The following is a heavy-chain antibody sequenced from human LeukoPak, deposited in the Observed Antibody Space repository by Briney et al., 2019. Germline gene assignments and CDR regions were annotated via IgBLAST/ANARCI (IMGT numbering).Heavy chain of an antibody. Sequence: GGSLRLSCAASGFTFNNYARHWVRQAPGKGLEWVSGISWNSGSIGYADSVKGRFTISRDNAKNSLYLQMNSLRAEDTALYYCAKDIRSGYSSGVFDYWGQGTLVTVSS. CDR1: GFTFNNYA. CDR2: ISWNSGSI. CDR3: AKDIRSGYSSGVFDY. D-gene: IGHD6-19*01. J-gene: IGHJ4*02. V-gene: IGHV3-9*01.